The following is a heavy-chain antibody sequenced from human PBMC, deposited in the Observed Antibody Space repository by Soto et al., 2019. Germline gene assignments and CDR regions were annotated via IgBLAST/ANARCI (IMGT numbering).Heavy chain of an antibody. V-gene: IGHV3-49*04. Sequence: GGSLRLSCTASGFTFGDYAMSWVRQAPGKGLEWVGFIRSKAYGGTTEYVASVKGRFTISRDDSKSIAYLQMNSLKTEDTAVYYCTRQGELEFDYWGQGTLVTVSS. J-gene: IGHJ4*02. D-gene: IGHD1-1*01. CDR3: TRQGELEFDY. CDR2: IRSKAYGGTT. CDR1: GFTFGDYA.